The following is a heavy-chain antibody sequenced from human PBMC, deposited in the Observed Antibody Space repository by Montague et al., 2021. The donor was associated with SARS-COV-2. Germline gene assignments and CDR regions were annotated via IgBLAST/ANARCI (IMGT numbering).Heavy chain of an antibody. J-gene: IGHJ4*02. CDR1: GASINSGNYY. CDR3: ASEPPGF. V-gene: IGHV4-61*02. CDR2: IYTNGGA. Sequence: TLSLTCTVSGASINSGNYYWNWIRQPAGKGLEWIGRIYTNGGATYNPSLKSRVTISLDTSKNQSSLTLTSVTAADTAVYYCASEPPGFWGQGTLVAVSS.